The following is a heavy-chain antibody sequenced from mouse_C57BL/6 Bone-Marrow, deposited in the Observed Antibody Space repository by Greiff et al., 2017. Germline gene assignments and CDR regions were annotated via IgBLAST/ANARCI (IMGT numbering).Heavy chain of an antibody. Sequence: VQLQESGPGLVAPSPCLSISCTASGFSLTSYAISWVRQPPGKGLEWLGVIWPGGGTNYNSAPNSSLSISKDNSKSQVFLKMNSLRTDDTARYYGALYGSSYGWFAYWGQGTLVTVSA. CDR2: IWPGGGT. V-gene: IGHV2-9-1*01. CDR1: GFSLTSYA. D-gene: IGHD1-1*01. CDR3: ALYGSSYGWFAY. J-gene: IGHJ3*01.